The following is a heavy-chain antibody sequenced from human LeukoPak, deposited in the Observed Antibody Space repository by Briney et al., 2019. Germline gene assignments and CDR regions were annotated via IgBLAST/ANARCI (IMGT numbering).Heavy chain of an antibody. CDR3: ARALSGYYLGYFDY. D-gene: IGHD3-22*01. V-gene: IGHV3-33*01. J-gene: IGHJ4*02. CDR1: GFTFSSYG. Sequence: PGGSLRLSCAASGFTFSSYGMHWVRQAPGKGLEWVAVIWYDGGNKYYADSVKGRFTISRDNSKNTLYLQMNSLRAEDTAVYYCARALSGYYLGYFDYWGQGTLVTVSS. CDR2: IWYDGGNK.